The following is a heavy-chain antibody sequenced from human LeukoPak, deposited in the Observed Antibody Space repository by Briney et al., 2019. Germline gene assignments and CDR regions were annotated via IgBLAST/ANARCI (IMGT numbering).Heavy chain of an antibody. V-gene: IGHV3-48*01. Sequence: GGSLRLSCAASGFTFSSYSMNWVRQAPGKGLEWVSYISSSSSTIYDADSVKGRFTISRDNAKNSLYLQMNSLRAEDTAVYYCARDGYYVDTAMIYYGMDVWGQGTTVTVSS. J-gene: IGHJ6*02. CDR3: ARDGYYVDTAMIYYGMDV. D-gene: IGHD5-18*01. CDR2: ISSSSSTI. CDR1: GFTFSSYS.